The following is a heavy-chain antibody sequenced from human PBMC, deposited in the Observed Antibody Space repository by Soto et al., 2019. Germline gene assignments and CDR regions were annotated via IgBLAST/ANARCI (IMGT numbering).Heavy chain of an antibody. CDR3: AKVYAGYSSGWYDY. CDR1: GFTFSSYA. D-gene: IGHD6-19*01. V-gene: IGHV3-23*01. Sequence: EVQLLESGGGLVQPGGSLRLSCAASGFTFSSYAMSWVRQVPGKGLEWVSAISGSGGSTYYADSVKGRFTISRDNSKNTLYLQMTSLRAEDTAVYYCAKVYAGYSSGWYDYWGQGTLVTVSS. CDR2: ISGSGGST. J-gene: IGHJ4*02.